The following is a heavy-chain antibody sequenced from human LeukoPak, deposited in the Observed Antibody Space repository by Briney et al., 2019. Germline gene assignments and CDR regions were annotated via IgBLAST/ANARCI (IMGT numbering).Heavy chain of an antibody. V-gene: IGHV4-59*11. J-gene: IGHJ3*01. Sequence: SETLFLTCTVSGGSLSGHYWSWIRQPPGKRLEWIGYVSYTGRTKYNPSLQSRVTISIDTSKSQFSPKLTSVTSADTAVYSCARLLDNDISGDPDTFDVWGQGTTVIVSS. D-gene: IGHD3-22*01. CDR3: ARLLDNDISGDPDTFDV. CDR1: GGSLSGHY. CDR2: VSYTGRT.